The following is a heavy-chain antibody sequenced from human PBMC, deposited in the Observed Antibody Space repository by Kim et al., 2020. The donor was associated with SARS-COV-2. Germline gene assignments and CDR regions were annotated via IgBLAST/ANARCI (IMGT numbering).Heavy chain of an antibody. V-gene: IGHV3-15*01. CDR3: TTDTPGYSSSRYYYYGMDV. CDR2: IKSKTDGGTT. J-gene: IGHJ6*02. Sequence: GGSLRLSCAASGFTFSNAWMSWVRQAPGKGLEWVGRIKSKTDGGTTDYAAPVKGRFTISRDDSKNTLYLQMNSLKTEDTAVYYCTTDTPGYSSSRYYYYGMDVWGQGTTVTVSS. D-gene: IGHD6-13*01. CDR1: GFTFSNAW.